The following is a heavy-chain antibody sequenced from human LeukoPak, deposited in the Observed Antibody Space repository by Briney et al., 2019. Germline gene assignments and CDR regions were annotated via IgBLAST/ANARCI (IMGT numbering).Heavy chain of an antibody. V-gene: IGHV4-39*01. D-gene: IGHD6-13*01. J-gene: IGHJ4*02. CDR3: ARHVTIPAAGTPRHFDS. CDR1: GGSISSSSYF. Sequence: DPSETLSLTCTVSGGSISSSSYFWGWIRQPPGKGLEWVGSISYSGSTFYNPSLRSRVTISVDTSKNQFSLNLSSVTAADTAVFFCARHVTIPAAGTPRHFDSWGQGALATVSS. CDR2: ISYSGST.